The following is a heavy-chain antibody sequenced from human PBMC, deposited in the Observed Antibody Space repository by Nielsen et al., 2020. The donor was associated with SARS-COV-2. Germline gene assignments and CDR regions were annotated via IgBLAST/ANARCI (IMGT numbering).Heavy chain of an antibody. CDR2: IKQDGSEK. D-gene: IGHD5-12*01. Sequence: GESLKISCAASGFTFSSYWMSWVRQAPGKGLEWVANIKQDGSEKYYVDSVKGRFTISRDNSKNTLYLQMNSLRAEDTAVYYCARDRGDSGYDDAFDIWGQGTMVTVSS. V-gene: IGHV3-7*01. J-gene: IGHJ3*02. CDR1: GFTFSSYW. CDR3: ARDRGDSGYDDAFDI.